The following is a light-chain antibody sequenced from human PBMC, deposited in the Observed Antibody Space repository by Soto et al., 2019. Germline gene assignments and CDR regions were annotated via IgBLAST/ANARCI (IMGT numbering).Light chain of an antibody. Sequence: DIQMTQSPSSLSASVGDRVTITCRASQGISNYLAWYQQRPGKVPKLVIYAASTLQSGVPSRFSGSGSGTDFSLTISSLQPEDVATYYCQKYDSAPWTFGQGTKVEIK. CDR2: AAS. J-gene: IGKJ1*01. CDR1: QGISNY. CDR3: QKYDSAPWT. V-gene: IGKV1-27*01.